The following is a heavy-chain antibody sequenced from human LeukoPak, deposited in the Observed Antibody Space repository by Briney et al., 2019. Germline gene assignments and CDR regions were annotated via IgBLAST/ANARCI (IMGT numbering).Heavy chain of an antibody. Sequence: GGSLRLSCAASGFTFDDYAMHWVRHAPGKGLEWVSGISWNSGSIVYADSVKGRFTISRDNAKNSLYLQMNSLRAEDTALYYCAKDLGAALDYFDYWGQGTLVTVSS. CDR3: AKDLGAALDYFDY. CDR2: ISWNSGSI. J-gene: IGHJ4*02. D-gene: IGHD6-13*01. V-gene: IGHV3-9*01. CDR1: GFTFDDYA.